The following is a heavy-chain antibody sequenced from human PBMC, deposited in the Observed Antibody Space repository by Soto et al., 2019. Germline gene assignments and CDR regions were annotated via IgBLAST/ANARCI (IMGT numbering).Heavy chain of an antibody. V-gene: IGHV3-74*01. Sequence: PGGSLRLSCAASGFTFSTYWMHWVRQAPGKGRVWVSRINSDGSTTNYADSVRGRFTISRDNAKNSLFLHMIGLRVEDTAVYYSATANTLDAYGMWGQGTRVPVSS. CDR3: ATANTLDAYGM. J-gene: IGHJ3*02. CDR2: INSDGSTT. D-gene: IGHD3-16*01. CDR1: GFTFSTYW.